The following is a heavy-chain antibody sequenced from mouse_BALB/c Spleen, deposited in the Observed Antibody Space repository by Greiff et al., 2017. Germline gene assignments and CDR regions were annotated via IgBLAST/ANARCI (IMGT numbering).Heavy chain of an antibody. CDR1: GYSITSDYA. V-gene: IGHV3-2*02. J-gene: IGHJ4*01. D-gene: IGHD2-3*01. CDR3: ARRGDGYYVYYAMDY. CDR2: ISYSGST. Sequence: EVQLQQSGPGLVKPSQSLSLTCTVTGYSITSDYAWNWIRQFPGNKLEWMGYISYSGSTSYNPSLKSRISITRDTSKNQFFLQLNSVTTEDTATYYCARRGDGYYVYYAMDYWGQGTSVTVSS.